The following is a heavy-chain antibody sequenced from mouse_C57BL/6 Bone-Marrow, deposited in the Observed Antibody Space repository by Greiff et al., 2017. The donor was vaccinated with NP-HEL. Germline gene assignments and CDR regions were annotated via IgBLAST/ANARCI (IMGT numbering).Heavy chain of an antibody. D-gene: IGHD2-3*01. J-gene: IGHJ4*01. Sequence: EVMLVESGGGLVQPGGSLKLSCAASGFTFSDYYMYWVRQTPEKRLEWVAYISNGGGSTYYPDTVKGRFTISRDNAKNTLYLQMSRLKSEDTAMYYCARRGWSLRGAMDYWGQGTSVTVSS. CDR3: ARRGWSLRGAMDY. CDR2: ISNGGGST. CDR1: GFTFSDYY. V-gene: IGHV5-12*01.